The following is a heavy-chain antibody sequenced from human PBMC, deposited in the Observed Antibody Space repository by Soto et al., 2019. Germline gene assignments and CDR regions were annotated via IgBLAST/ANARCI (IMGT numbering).Heavy chain of an antibody. CDR3: AREGGIVGATAADY. J-gene: IGHJ4*02. Sequence: QVQLQESGPGLVKPSQTLSLTCTVSGGSISSGGYYWSWIRQHPGKGLEWIGYIYYSGSTYYNPSLKRRVTTSVDTSKNQFSLKLSSGTAADTAVYYCAREGGIVGATAADYWGQGTLVTVSS. V-gene: IGHV4-31*03. CDR2: IYYSGST. CDR1: GGSISSGGYY. D-gene: IGHD1-26*01.